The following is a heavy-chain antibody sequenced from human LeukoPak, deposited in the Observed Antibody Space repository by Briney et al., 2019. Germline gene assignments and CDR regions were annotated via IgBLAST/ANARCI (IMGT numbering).Heavy chain of an antibody. CDR1: GYTFTHYY. J-gene: IGHJ3*02. CDR3: ARGITLTGRGTFDI. D-gene: IGHD3-9*01. V-gene: IGHV1-2*02. CDR2: INPNSGDT. Sequence: ASVKVSCKPSGYTFTHYYLHWVRQAPGQGLEWMGWINPNSGDTNYAQKFQGGVTMTRDTSINTAYMELGRLKSDDTAVHYCARGITLTGRGTFDIWGQGTMVTVSS.